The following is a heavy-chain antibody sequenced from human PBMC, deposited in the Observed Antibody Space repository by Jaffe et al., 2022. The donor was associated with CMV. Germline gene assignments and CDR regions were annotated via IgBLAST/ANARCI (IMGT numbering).Heavy chain of an antibody. D-gene: IGHD6-6*01. CDR3: AKVCSSSSDNWFDP. Sequence: QVQLVESGGGVVQPGRSLRLSCAASGFTFSSYGMHWVRQAPGKGLEWVAVISYDGSNKYYADSVKGRFTISRDNSKNTLYLQMNSLRAEDTAVYYCAKVCSSSSDNWFDPWGQGTLVTVSS. V-gene: IGHV3-30*18. CDR2: ISYDGSNK. CDR1: GFTFSSYG. J-gene: IGHJ5*02.